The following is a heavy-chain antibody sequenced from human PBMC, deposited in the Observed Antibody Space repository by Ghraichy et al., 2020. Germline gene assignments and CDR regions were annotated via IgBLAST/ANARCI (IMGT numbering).Heavy chain of an antibody. CDR1: EFTFSTYA. D-gene: IGHD4-17*01. V-gene: IGHV3-48*02. Sequence: GGSLRLSCAASEFTFSTYAMNWVRQAPGKGLEWVSYISSHSNTIKYADSVKGRFTISRDNAKNSLYLQMNNLRDEDTAVYFCARDGPYGDYAGGHGMDVWGQGTTVTVSS. CDR2: ISSHSNTI. CDR3: ARDGPYGDYAGGHGMDV. J-gene: IGHJ6*02.